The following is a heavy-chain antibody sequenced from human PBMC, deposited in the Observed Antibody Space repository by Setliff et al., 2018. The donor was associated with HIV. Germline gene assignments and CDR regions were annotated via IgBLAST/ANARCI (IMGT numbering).Heavy chain of an antibody. V-gene: IGHV4-39*02. Sequence: PSGTLSLTCSVSRGSSTTTDYYWTWIRQSPGKGLEWIGSLYSGGYTYYNPSLKSRVILSLDTSKNHLSLKLRSVTAADTAVYYFARESLNQGELSSNPNASDIWGQGIMVTVSS. J-gene: IGHJ3*02. D-gene: IGHD3-16*02. CDR1: RGSSTTTDYY. CDR2: LYSGGYT. CDR3: ARESLNQGELSSNPNASDI.